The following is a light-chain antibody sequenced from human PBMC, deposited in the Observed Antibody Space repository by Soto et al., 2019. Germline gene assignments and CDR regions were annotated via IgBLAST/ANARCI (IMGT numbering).Light chain of an antibody. CDR3: QQYGSSSWT. Sequence: EIVLTQSPGTLSLSPGERATLSCRASQSVSSSYLAWYQQKPGQAPRLLIYGASSRATGIPDGFSGSGSGTDFTLTIRRLEPEDFAVYYCQQYGSSSWTFGQGTKV. V-gene: IGKV3-20*01. CDR1: QSVSSSY. CDR2: GAS. J-gene: IGKJ1*01.